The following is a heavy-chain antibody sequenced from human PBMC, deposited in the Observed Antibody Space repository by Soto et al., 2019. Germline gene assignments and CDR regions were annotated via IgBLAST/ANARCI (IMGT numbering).Heavy chain of an antibody. CDR2: ISSSSGYI. V-gene: IGHV3-21*01. CDR1: GFTFISYS. Sequence: GGSLRLSCAASGFTFISYSMNWVLQAPGKGLEWVSSISSSSGYIYYADSVKGRFTISRDNAKNSLYLQMNSLRAEDTAVYYCARDPPPGYDHDYWGQGTLVTVSS. J-gene: IGHJ4*02. D-gene: IGHD5-12*01. CDR3: ARDPPPGYDHDY.